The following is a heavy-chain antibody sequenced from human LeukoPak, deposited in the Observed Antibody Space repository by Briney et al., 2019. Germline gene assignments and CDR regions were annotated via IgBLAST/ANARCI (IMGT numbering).Heavy chain of an antibody. Sequence: PGGSLRLSCAASGFTFSSYSMSWVRQAPGKGLEWVSVIYSGGSTYYADSVKGRFTISRDNSKNTLYLQMNSLRAEDTAVYYCARGPRDSGYYYYYYMDVWGKGTTVTISS. CDR1: GFTFSSYS. J-gene: IGHJ6*03. CDR2: IYSGGST. D-gene: IGHD5-12*01. CDR3: ARGPRDSGYYYYYYMDV. V-gene: IGHV3-53*01.